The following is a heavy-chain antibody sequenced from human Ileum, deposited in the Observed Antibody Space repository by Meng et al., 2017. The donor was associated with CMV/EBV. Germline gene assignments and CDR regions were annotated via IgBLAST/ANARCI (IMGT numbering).Heavy chain of an antibody. CDR1: GVASNTYN. V-gene: IGHV1-69*02. CDR3: ATVVGDKPLGALDI. Sequence: QVQLVHSGAEEKKPGPSVRVSCKAAGVASNTYNISWVRQAPGQGLEWIGRITPALTLTKDAPTFQGRVTITADKTSNTVYMDLSSLRSDDTAVYYCATVVGDKPLGALDIWGQGTLVTVSS. D-gene: IGHD1-26*01. J-gene: IGHJ3*02. CDR2: ITPALTLT.